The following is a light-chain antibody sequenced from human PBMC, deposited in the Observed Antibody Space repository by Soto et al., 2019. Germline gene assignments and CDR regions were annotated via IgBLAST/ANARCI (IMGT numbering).Light chain of an antibody. Sequence: QSVLTQPPSVSGAPGQKVTIPCTGNNSNIGAGYDVHWYQQLPGTAPKLLNYVNTNRPSGVPDRFSGSKSGTSASLAITGLQAEDEADYYCQSYGSSLKIFGGGTQLTVL. J-gene: IGLJ7*01. CDR3: QSYGSSLKI. V-gene: IGLV1-40*01. CDR1: NSNIGAGYD. CDR2: VNT.